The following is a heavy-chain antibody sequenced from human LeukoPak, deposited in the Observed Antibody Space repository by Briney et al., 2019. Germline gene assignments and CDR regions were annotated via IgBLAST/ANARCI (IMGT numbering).Heavy chain of an antibody. D-gene: IGHD3-10*02. Sequence: GGSLRLSCAASGFSFNNHGMNWVRQAPGKGLEWVSYISSSGSTIYYADSVKGRFTISRDNAKNSLYLQMNSLRAEDTAVYYCAELGITMIGGVWGKGTTVTISS. V-gene: IGHV3-48*04. CDR2: ISSSGSTI. CDR1: GFSFNNHG. J-gene: IGHJ6*04. CDR3: AELGITMIGGV.